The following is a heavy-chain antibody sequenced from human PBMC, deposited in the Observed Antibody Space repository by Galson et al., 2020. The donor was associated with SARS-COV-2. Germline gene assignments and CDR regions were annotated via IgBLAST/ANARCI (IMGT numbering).Heavy chain of an antibody. CDR3: ARSYDDFATWFDA. V-gene: IGHV1-8*01. J-gene: IGHJ5*02. CDR2: MNPNSGNT. D-gene: IGHD4-17*01. CDR1: GYTFTNYE. Sequence: ASVKVSCKASGYTFTNYEINWVRQAPGQGLEWMGWMNPNSGNTGYAQQFQGRVTMTRTTSISTAYMELNSLTSEDTAVYYCARSYDDFATWFDAWGQGTLVTVSS.